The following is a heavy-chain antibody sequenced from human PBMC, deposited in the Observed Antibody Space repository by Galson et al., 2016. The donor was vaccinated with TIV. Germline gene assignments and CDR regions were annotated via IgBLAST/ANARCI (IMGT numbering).Heavy chain of an antibody. D-gene: IGHD2-8*02. V-gene: IGHV1-69*02. CDR3: GRSRSGGAARTNF. J-gene: IGHJ4*02. CDR2: IIPILALP. Sequence: SVKVACKASGCTFSSYTITWVRQAPGHGLDWVGRIIPILALPKYAQNFQDSVTITVSTSTSTAARVLKSLTSEDTAVYYCGRSRSGGAARTNFWGQGTLVTVSS. CDR1: GCTFSSYT.